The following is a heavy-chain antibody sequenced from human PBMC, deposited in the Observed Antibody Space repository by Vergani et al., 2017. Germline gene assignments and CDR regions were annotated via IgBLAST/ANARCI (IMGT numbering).Heavy chain of an antibody. CDR2: IWYDGSNK. J-gene: IGHJ4*02. D-gene: IGHD6-13*01. CDR3: ARDLGIAAAGIDY. V-gene: IGHV3-33*01. Sequence: QVQLVESGGGVVQPGRSLRLSCAASGFTFSSYGMHWVRQAPGKGLGWVAVIWYDGSNKYYADSGKGRFTISRDNSKNTLYLQMNRLRAEDTAVYYCARDLGIAAAGIDYWGQGTLVTVSS. CDR1: GFTFSSYG.